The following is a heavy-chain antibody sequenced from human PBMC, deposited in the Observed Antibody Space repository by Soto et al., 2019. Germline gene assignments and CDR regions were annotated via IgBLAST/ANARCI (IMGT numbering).Heavy chain of an antibody. CDR3: ARDLRIAVAGYYYYYGMDV. J-gene: IGHJ6*02. D-gene: IGHD6-19*01. CDR2: IYHSGST. CDR1: GGSISSSNW. Sequence: PSETLSLTCAVSGGSISSSNWWSWVRQPPGKGLEWIGEIYHSGSTNYNPSLKSRVTISVDKSKNQFSLKLSSVTAADTAVYYCARDLRIAVAGYYYYYGMDVWGQGTTVTVS. V-gene: IGHV4-4*02.